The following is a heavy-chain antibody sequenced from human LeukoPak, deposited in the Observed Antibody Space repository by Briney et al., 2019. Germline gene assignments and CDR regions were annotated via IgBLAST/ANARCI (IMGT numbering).Heavy chain of an antibody. V-gene: IGHV4-59*01. CDR2: MHYSGST. Sequence: SETLSLTCSVSGGPISSYYWSWIRQPPGKGLEWIGYMHYSGSTNYNPSLKSRVTISVDTSKNQFSLKLSSVTAADTAVYYCARGFSSSWYYDYWGQGTLVTVSS. CDR3: ARGFSSSWYYDY. CDR1: GGPISSYY. J-gene: IGHJ4*02. D-gene: IGHD6-13*01.